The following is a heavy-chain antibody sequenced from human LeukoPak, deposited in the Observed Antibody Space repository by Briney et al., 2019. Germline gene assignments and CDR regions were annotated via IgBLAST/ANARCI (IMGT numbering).Heavy chain of an antibody. J-gene: IGHJ4*02. CDR2: IYSDNT. CDR1: GFTVGSNS. Sequence: PGGSLRLSCTVSGFTVGSNSMSWVRQAPGKGLEWVSFIYSDNTHYSDSVKGRFTISRDNSKNTLYLQMNSLRAEDTAIYYCTRDSPPDYWGQGTLVTVSS. CDR3: TRDSPPDY. V-gene: IGHV3-53*01.